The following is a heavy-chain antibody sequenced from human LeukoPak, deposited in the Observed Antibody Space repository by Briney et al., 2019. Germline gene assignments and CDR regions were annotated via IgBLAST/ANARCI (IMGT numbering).Heavy chain of an antibody. J-gene: IGHJ5*02. Sequence: ASVKVSCKASGYTFTSYGISWVRQAPGQGLEWMGWISAYNGNTNYAQELQGRVTMTTDTSTSTAYMELRSLRSDDTAVYYCARDYNWNDMGPGGTDGFDPWGQGTLVTVSS. CDR2: ISAYNGNT. CDR3: ARDYNWNDMGPGGTDGFDP. V-gene: IGHV1-18*01. D-gene: IGHD1-1*01. CDR1: GYTFTSYG.